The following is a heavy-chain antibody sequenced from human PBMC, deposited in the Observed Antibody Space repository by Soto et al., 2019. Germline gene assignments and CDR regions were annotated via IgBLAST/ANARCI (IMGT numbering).Heavy chain of an antibody. CDR2: ISAYNGNT. CDR3: AREGSTYDSSGYRNWFDP. J-gene: IGHJ5*02. CDR1: GYTFTSYG. V-gene: IGHV1-18*01. D-gene: IGHD3-22*01. Sequence: ASVKVSCKASGYTFTSYGISWVRQAPGQGLEWMGWISAYNGNTNYAQKLQGRVTINPDTSKNQFSLQLNSVTPEDTAVYYCAREGSTYDSSGYRNWFDPWGQGTLVTVSS.